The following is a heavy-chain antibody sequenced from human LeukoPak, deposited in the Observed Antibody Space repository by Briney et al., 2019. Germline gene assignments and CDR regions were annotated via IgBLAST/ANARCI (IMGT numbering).Heavy chain of an antibody. V-gene: IGHV4-39*07. J-gene: IGHJ4*02. CDR1: GGSISSSSYY. CDR3: ARGRGPYSSSWYYFDY. Sequence: PSETLSLTCTVSGGSISSSSYYWGWIRQPPGKGLEWIGSIYYSGSTYYNPSLKSRVTISVDTSKNQFSLKLSSVTAADTAVYYCARGRGPYSSSWYYFDYWGQGTLVTVSS. D-gene: IGHD6-13*01. CDR2: IYYSGST.